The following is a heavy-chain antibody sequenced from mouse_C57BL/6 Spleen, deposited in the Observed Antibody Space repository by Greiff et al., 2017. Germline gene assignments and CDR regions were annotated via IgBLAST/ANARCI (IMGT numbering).Heavy chain of an antibody. CDR1: GFTFSSYA. Sequence: EVKVVESGEGLVKPGGSLKLSCAASGFTFSSYAMSWVRQTPEKRLEWVAYISSGGDYIYYADTVKGRFTISRDNARNTLYLQMSSLKSEDTAMYYCTRDYYGSSSPWFAYWGQGTLVTVSA. V-gene: IGHV5-9-1*02. D-gene: IGHD1-1*01. CDR3: TRDYYGSSSPWFAY. J-gene: IGHJ3*01. CDR2: ISSGGDYI.